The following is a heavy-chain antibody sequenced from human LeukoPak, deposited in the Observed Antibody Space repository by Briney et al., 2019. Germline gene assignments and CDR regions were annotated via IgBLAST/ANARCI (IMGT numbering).Heavy chain of an antibody. CDR1: GFTFSDNY. J-gene: IGHJ3*02. D-gene: IGHD2-2*03. Sequence: PGGSLRLSCAASGFTFSDNYMTWVRQAPGKGLEWLSYISGNGGDILYADSVKGRFTISRDNAKNSLYLQMNSLRAEDTAVYYCARDGYCSSTSCSNDAFDIWGQGTMVTVSS. V-gene: IGHV3-11*04. CDR2: ISGNGGDI. CDR3: ARDGYCSSTSCSNDAFDI.